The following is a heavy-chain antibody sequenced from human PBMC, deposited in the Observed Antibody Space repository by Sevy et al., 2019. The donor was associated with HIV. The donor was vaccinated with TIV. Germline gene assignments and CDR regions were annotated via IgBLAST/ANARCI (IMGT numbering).Heavy chain of an antibody. Sequence: ASVKVSCKASGYTFTSYAMNWVRQAPGQGLEWMGWINTNTGNPTYAQDFTGRFVFSLDTSVSTAYVQISSLKAEDTAVYYCARGNGYYYDSSGYYSRFDYWGQGTLVTVSS. D-gene: IGHD3-22*01. CDR3: ARGNGYYYDSSGYYSRFDY. CDR1: GYTFTSYA. CDR2: INTNTGNP. J-gene: IGHJ4*02. V-gene: IGHV7-4-1*02.